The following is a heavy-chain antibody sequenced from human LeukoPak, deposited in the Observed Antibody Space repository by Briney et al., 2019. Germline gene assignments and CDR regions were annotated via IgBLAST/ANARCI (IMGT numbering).Heavy chain of an antibody. CDR2: ISSRGSTM. D-gene: IGHD4-17*01. CDR1: GFTFSDYY. V-gene: IGHV3-11*01. Sequence: GGSLRLSCVASGFTFSDYYMNWIRQAPGKGLEWLSYISSRGSTMYYADSVKGRFTISRDNAKNSLYLQMNSLRAEDTALYYCARAFYGDYWYFDLWGRGTLLTVSS. J-gene: IGHJ2*01. CDR3: ARAFYGDYWYFDL.